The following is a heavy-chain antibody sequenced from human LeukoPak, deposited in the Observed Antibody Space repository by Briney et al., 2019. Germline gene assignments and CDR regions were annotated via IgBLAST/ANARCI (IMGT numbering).Heavy chain of an antibody. Sequence: SGLTLVKPTQTLTLTCTFSGFSLSTSGVGVGWVRQPPGKALEWLALIYWDDDKRYSPSLKSRLTITKDTSKNQVVLTMTNMDPVDTATYYCAHRDYGVYYFDYWGQGTLVTVSS. CDR3: AHRDYGVYYFDY. J-gene: IGHJ4*02. D-gene: IGHD4-17*01. V-gene: IGHV2-5*02. CDR2: IYWDDDK. CDR1: GFSLSTSGVG.